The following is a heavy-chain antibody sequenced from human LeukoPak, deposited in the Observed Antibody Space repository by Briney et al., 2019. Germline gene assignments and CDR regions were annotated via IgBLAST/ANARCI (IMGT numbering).Heavy chain of an antibody. J-gene: IGHJ3*02. CDR2: IYSGGST. CDR1: GFTVSSNY. CDR3: ARDRFYSPFPCTFDI. Sequence: GGSLRLSCAASGFTVSSNYRSWVRLAQGKGLEWVSDIYSGGSTYYADSVKGRFTISRDNSKNTLYLQMNSLRAEDTAVYYCARDRFYSPFPCTFDIWGQGTMVTVSS. V-gene: IGHV3-66*02. D-gene: IGHD3-16*02.